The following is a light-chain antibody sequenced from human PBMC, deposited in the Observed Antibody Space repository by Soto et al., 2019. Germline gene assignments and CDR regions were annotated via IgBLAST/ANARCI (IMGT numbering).Light chain of an antibody. CDR1: SSNIGAGYD. CDR3: QSYDSSLSGLVV. J-gene: IGLJ2*01. Sequence: QSVLTQPPSVSGAPGQRVTISCTWSSSNIGAGYDVHWYQQLPGTAPKLLIYGNSNRPSGVPDRFSGSKSGTSASLAITGLQAEDEADYFCQSYDSSLSGLVVFGGRTKLTVL. CDR2: GNS. V-gene: IGLV1-40*01.